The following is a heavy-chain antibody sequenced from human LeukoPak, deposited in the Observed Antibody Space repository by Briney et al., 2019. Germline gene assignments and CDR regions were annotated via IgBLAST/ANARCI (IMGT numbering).Heavy chain of an antibody. Sequence: PSETLSLTCTVSGGSVSSGSYYWSWIRLPPGKGLEWIGYIYYSGSTNYNPSLKSRVTISVDTSKNQFSLKLSSVTAADTAVYYCARDRPSGYSSGWYGSYWYFDLWGRGTLVTVSS. CDR3: ARDRPSGYSSGWYGSYWYFDL. J-gene: IGHJ2*01. V-gene: IGHV4-61*01. CDR1: GGSVSSGSYY. D-gene: IGHD6-19*01. CDR2: IYYSGST.